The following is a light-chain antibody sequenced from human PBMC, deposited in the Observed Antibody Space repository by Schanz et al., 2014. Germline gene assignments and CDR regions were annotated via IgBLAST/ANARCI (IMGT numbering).Light chain of an antibody. CDR1: QSVSSY. J-gene: IGKJ2*01. Sequence: EIVLTQSPATLSLSPGERATLSCRASQSVSSYLAWYQQKPGQAPRLLIYGASSRATGIPDKFSGSGSGTDFTLTISRLEPEDFAVYYCQHYGTSPYTFGQGTKLDIK. CDR2: GAS. CDR3: QHYGTSPYT. V-gene: IGKV3-20*01.